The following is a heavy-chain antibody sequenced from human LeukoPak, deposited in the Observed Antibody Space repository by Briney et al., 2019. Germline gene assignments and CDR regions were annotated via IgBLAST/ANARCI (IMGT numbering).Heavy chain of an antibody. J-gene: IGHJ5*02. CDR2: TYYRSTWYN. CDR1: GDSVSSNSIT. V-gene: IGHV6-1*01. CDR3: ARRLTQYDCFDP. Sequence: SQTLSLTCAISGDSVSSNSITWNWIRQSPSRGLEWLGRTYYRSTWYNDYAVSVRGRITVNPDISKNQFSLHLNSVTPEDTAVYYCARRLTQYDCFDPWGQGILVTVSS. D-gene: IGHD2-2*01.